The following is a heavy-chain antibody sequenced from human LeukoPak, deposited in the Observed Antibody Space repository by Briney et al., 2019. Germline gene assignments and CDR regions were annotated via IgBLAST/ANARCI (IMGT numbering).Heavy chain of an antibody. CDR2: INHSGST. CDR1: GDSINSYTYSSINSTTYY. J-gene: IGHJ6*03. V-gene: IGHV4-39*07. CDR3: ARAEIVVVPAASYYYYYMDV. Sequence: PSETLSLTCTLSGDSINSYTYSSINSTTYYWGWIRQPPGKGLEWIGEINHSGSTNYNPSLKSRVTISVDTSKNQFSLKLSFVTAADTAVYYCARAEIVVVPAASYYYYYMDVWGKGTTVTVSS. D-gene: IGHD2-2*01.